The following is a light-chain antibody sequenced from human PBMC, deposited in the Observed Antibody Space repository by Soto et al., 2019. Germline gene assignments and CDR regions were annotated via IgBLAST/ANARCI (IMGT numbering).Light chain of an antibody. V-gene: IGLV4-69*01. CDR3: QTWGTGTLV. CDR1: SGHSSYA. CDR2: LNSDGSH. J-gene: IGLJ2*01. Sequence: QLVLTQSPSASASLGASVKLTCTLSSGHSSYAIAWHQQQPEKGPRYLMKLNSDGSHSKGDGIPDRFSGSSSGAERYRTISSLQSEDEADYYCQTWGTGTLVFGGGTKLTVL.